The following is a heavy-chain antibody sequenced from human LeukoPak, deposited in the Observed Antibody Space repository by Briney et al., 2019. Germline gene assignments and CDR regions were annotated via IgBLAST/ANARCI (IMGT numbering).Heavy chain of an antibody. CDR2: IYPGDSDT. D-gene: IGHD3-10*01. J-gene: IGHJ4*02. V-gene: IGHV5-51*01. CDR1: GYSFTNYW. CDR3: ARHRRRSIIGTASSRGFDS. Sequence: GESLKISCEDSGYSFTNYWIGWVRQMPGKGLDWMGIIYPGDSDTTYSPSFQGQVTISADKSISTAYLQWSSLKASDTAMYYCARHRRRSIIGTASSRGFDSWGQGTLVTVSS.